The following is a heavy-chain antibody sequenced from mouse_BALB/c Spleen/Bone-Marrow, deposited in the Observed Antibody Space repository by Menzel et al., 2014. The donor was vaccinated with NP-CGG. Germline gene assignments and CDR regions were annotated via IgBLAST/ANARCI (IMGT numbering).Heavy chain of an antibody. Sequence: QVQLQQSGAELVKPGAPVKLPCKASGYTFTSYWMNWVKQRPGRGLEWIGRIDPSDSETHYNQKFKDKATLTVDKSSSTAYIQLSSPTSEDSAVYYCARSHGYYPYWYFDVWGAGTTVTVSS. CDR3: ARSHGYYPYWYFDV. J-gene: IGHJ1*01. V-gene: IGHV1-69*02. CDR2: IDPSDSET. CDR1: GYTFTSYW. D-gene: IGHD2-3*01.